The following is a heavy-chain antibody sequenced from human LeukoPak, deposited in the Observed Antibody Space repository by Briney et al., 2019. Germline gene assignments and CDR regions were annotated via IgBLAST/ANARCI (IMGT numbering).Heavy chain of an antibody. CDR1: GFTFSSYW. D-gene: IGHD3-9*01. J-gene: IGHJ4*02. CDR2: INSDGSST. Sequence: GGSLRLSCAASGFTFSSYWMHWVRQAPGKGPVWASRINSDGSSTSYADSVKGRFTISRDNAKNTLYLQMNSLRAEDTAVYYCARGSLRYFDVWGQGTLVTVSS. CDR3: ARGSLRYFDV. V-gene: IGHV3-74*01.